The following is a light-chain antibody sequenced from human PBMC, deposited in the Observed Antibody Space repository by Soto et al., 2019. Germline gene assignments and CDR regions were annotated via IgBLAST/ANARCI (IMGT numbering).Light chain of an antibody. CDR3: QQSYRSRT. J-gene: IGKJ1*01. V-gene: IGKV1-39*01. CDR1: QSIRTN. CDR2: AVS. Sequence: DVQMTQSPSSLSASVGDRVTITCRASQSIRTNLNWYQQKPGKVPTLLFYAVSSLQSGVPARLSGSGSGTYFTLTISSVQPEDFATDYCQQSYRSRTFGQGNKVAIK.